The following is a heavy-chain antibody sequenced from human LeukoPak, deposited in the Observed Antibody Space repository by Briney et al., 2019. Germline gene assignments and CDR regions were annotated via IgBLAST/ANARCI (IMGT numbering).Heavy chain of an antibody. D-gene: IGHD2-2*01. CDR1: GYSITSGYY. CDR3: ARLYLRDHCSSTSCYDLYFDY. J-gene: IGHJ4*02. CDR2: IYHSGST. V-gene: IGHV4-38-2*01. Sequence: SETLSLTCAVSGYSITSGYYWGWIRQPPGKGLEWIGSIYHSGSTYYNPSLKTRVTISVDTSKNQFSLKLSSVTAADTAVYYCARLYLRDHCSSTSCYDLYFDYWGQGTLVTVSS.